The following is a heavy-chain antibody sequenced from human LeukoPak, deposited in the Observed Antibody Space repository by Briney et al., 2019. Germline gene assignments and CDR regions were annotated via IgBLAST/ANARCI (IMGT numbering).Heavy chain of an antibody. V-gene: IGHV1-18*01. CDR1: GYTFTSCG. J-gene: IGHJ4*02. CDR3: ATEGSSGLFDY. Sequence: ASVKVSCKASGYTFTSCGISWVRQAPGQGLEWMGWISAYNGNTNYAQKLQGRVTMSTDTSTSTAYMELRSLRSDDTAVYYCATEGSSGLFDYWGQGTLVTVSS. CDR2: ISAYNGNT. D-gene: IGHD6-19*01.